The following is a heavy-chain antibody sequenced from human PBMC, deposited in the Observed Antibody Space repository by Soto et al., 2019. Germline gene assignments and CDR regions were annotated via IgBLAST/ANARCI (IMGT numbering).Heavy chain of an antibody. CDR2: INTGTGQS. V-gene: IGHV1-3*04. D-gene: IGHD1-1*01. CDR1: GYTFRSYA. CDR3: ARADGYNFDTWFDP. J-gene: IGHJ5*02. Sequence: GASVKVSCKTSGYTFRSYAMHWVRQAPGHGLEWMGWINTGTGQSKYSQKMQGRVSLSTDTSAHTAYMELSRLTSADTAVYYCARADGYNFDTWFDPWGQGTLVTVS.